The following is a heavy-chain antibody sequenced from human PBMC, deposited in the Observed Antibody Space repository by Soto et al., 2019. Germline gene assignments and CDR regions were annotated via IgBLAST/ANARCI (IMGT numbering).Heavy chain of an antibody. Sequence: GGSLRLSCAASGFTFSSYSMNWIRQAPGKGLEWVSSISSSSSYIYYADSVKGRFTISRDNAKNSLYLQMNSLRAEDTAVYYCARDLWYYYDSSGSGLDYWGQGTPVTVPS. J-gene: IGHJ4*02. V-gene: IGHV3-21*04. CDR2: ISSSSSYI. CDR3: ARDLWYYYDSSGSGLDY. CDR1: GFTFSSYS. D-gene: IGHD3-22*01.